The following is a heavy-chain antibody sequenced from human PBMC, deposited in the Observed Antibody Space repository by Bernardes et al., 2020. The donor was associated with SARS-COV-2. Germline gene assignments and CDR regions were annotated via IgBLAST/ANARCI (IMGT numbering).Heavy chain of an antibody. CDR2: MTPNSGNT. Sequence: SVNVSCKASGYTFTAYDISWVRQATGQGLEWMGWMTPNSGNTGYAQKFQGRVTMTRDTSISTAYMELSSLTSDDTAVYFCAIIMVGPTNYYYYYGMDVWGQGTMVTVSS. J-gene: IGHJ6*02. V-gene: IGHV1-8*01. CDR1: GYTFTAYD. D-gene: IGHD1-26*01. CDR3: AIIMVGPTNYYYYYGMDV.